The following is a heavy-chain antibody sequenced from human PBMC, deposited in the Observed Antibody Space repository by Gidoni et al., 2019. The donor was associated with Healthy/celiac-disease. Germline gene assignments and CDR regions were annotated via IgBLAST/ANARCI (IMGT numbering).Heavy chain of an antibody. CDR2: IYYSGST. CDR1: GGSISSSSYY. CDR3: ARHIVVVTAIHPFDY. J-gene: IGHJ4*02. V-gene: IGHV4-39*01. D-gene: IGHD2-21*02. Sequence: QLQLQESGPGLVKPSETLSLTCTVSGGSISSSSYYWGWIRQPPGKGLEWIGSIYYSGSTYYNPSLKSRVTISVDTSKNQFSLMLSSVTAADTAVYYCARHIVVVTAIHPFDYWGQGTLVTVSS.